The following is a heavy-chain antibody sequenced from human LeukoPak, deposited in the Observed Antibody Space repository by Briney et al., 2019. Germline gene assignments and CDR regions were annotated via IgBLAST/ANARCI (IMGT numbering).Heavy chain of an antibody. D-gene: IGHD3-3*01. Sequence: PSETLSLTCAVYGGSFSGYYWSWIRQPPGKGLEWIGEINHSGSTNYNPSLKSRVTISVDTSKNQFSLKLSSVTAADTDVYYCARNYDFWSGYPNYNWFDPWGQGTLVTVSS. CDR1: GGSFSGYY. J-gene: IGHJ5*02. V-gene: IGHV4-34*01. CDR3: ARNYDFWSGYPNYNWFDP. CDR2: INHSGST.